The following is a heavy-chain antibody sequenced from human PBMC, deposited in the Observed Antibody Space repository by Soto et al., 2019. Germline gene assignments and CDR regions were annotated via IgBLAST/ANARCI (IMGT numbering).Heavy chain of an antibody. D-gene: IGHD1-1*01. V-gene: IGHV1-8*01. Sequence: ASVKVSCKASGYTFTSYDINWVRQATGQGLEWMGWINPNSGNTNYAQKFQGRVTMTRDTSISTAYMELSRLRSDDTAVYYCARESELELVYWGQGTLVTVSS. CDR2: INPNSGNT. CDR3: ARESELELVY. J-gene: IGHJ4*02. CDR1: GYTFTSYD.